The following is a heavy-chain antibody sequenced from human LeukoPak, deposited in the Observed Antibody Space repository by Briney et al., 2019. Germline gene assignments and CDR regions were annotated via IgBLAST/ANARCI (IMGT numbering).Heavy chain of an antibody. CDR2: TCGSGGGT. D-gene: IGHD7-27*01. Sequence: GGSLSLSCALSGFNHNRFAMTWPRHPPGMRLECISTTCGSGGGTWYADSVKGRFTLSRDDSKNTLYLEMNSLRGEDTAEYYCAKGGDVRVQYYYWHLDVWGKGTTVTVSS. V-gene: IGHV3-23*01. CDR3: AKGGDVRVQYYYWHLDV. CDR1: GFNHNRFA. J-gene: IGHJ6*03.